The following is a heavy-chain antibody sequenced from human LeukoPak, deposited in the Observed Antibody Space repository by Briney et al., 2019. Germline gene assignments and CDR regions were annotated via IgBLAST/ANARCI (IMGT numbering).Heavy chain of an antibody. CDR3: AREGGIARPPYLYYYIDV. Sequence: GASVKVSCKASGYTFNNHDINWVRQAPGRGLDWMGWINTYSANTNYAQEFQDRVIMTTDTSTSTAYMELRSLRSDDTAVYYCAREGGIARPPYLYYYIDVWGKGTTVTVSS. CDR1: GYTFNNHD. J-gene: IGHJ6*03. D-gene: IGHD6-6*01. V-gene: IGHV1-18*01. CDR2: INTYSANT.